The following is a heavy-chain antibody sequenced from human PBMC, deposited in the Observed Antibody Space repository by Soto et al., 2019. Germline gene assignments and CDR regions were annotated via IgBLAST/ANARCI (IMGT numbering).Heavy chain of an antibody. V-gene: IGHV1-2*02. CDR3: ARGVPYYDFWSGYYSPFYYYYYYDMDV. D-gene: IGHD3-3*01. J-gene: IGHJ6*02. CDR2: INPNSGGT. Sequence: ASVKVSCKASGYTFTGYYMHWVRQAPGQGLEWMGWINPNSGGTNYAQKFQGRVTMTRDTYNSTAYMELSRLRSDDTAVYYCARGVPYYDFWSGYYSPFYYYYYYDMDVWGQGTTVTVSS. CDR1: GYTFTGYY.